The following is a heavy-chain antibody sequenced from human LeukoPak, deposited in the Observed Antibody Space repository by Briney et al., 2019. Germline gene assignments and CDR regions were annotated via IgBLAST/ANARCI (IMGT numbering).Heavy chain of an antibody. CDR1: GYTFTGYY. CDR3: AREGYSSSWYDGGDYGMDV. V-gene: IGHV1-2*02. D-gene: IGHD6-13*01. J-gene: IGHJ6*02. Sequence: ASVKVSCKASGYTFTGYYMHWVRQAPGQGLEWMGWINPNSGGTNYAQKFQGRVTMTRDTSISTAYMELSRLRSDDTAVYYCAREGYSSSWYDGGDYGMDVWGQGTTVTVSS. CDR2: INPNSGGT.